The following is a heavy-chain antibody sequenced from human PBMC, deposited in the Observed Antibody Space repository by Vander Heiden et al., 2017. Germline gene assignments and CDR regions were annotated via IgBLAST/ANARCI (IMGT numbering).Heavy chain of an antibody. Sequence: EVQLLESGGDLVQPGGSLRLSCVVSGFTFSSHGMGWVRQAPGKGLGWGAAISGGGGKAYYGDSLKGRFAISRDNSKNTVYLQMNSLRADDTAVYYCARGGYCSSTSCPPDYWGQGTLVTVST. J-gene: IGHJ4*02. CDR3: ARGGYCSSTSCPPDY. CDR1: GFTFSSHG. CDR2: ISGGGGKA. D-gene: IGHD2-2*01. V-gene: IGHV3-23*01.